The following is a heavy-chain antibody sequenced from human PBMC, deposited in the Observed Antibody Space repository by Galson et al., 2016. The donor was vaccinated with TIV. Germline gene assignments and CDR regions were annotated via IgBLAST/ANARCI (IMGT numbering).Heavy chain of an antibody. D-gene: IGHD2-21*01. J-gene: IGHJ3*01. Sequence: SLRLSCAASGFTFDFYAMSWVRQAPGQGLEWVSGISGSGGITYFADSVKGRFTISRNNSRNTLFKQIHSLRVEDTAVYYCTKRKNYGGDAFEDWGQGTLVTVSS. CDR1: GFTFDFYA. CDR3: TKRKNYGGDAFED. CDR2: ISGSGGIT. V-gene: IGHV3-23*01.